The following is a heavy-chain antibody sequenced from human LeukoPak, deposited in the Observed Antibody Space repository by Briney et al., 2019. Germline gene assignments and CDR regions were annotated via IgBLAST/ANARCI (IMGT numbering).Heavy chain of an antibody. V-gene: IGHV4-59*08. CDR1: GGSISSYY. Sequence: SETLSLTCTVSGGSISSYYWSWIRQPPGKGLEWIGYIYYSGSTNYNPSLKSRVTISVDTSKNQFSLKLSSVTAADTAVYYCARSLDTAMVTWFGYWGQGTLVTVSS. J-gene: IGHJ4*02. CDR2: IYYSGST. D-gene: IGHD5-18*01. CDR3: ARSLDTAMVTWFGY.